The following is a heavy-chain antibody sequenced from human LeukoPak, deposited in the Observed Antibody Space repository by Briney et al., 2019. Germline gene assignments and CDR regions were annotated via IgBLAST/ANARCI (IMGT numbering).Heavy chain of an antibody. CDR3: AKLGRDGYNFFQH. J-gene: IGHJ1*01. Sequence: PGGSLRLSCAASGFTLSSYAMSWVRQAPGKGLEWVSAISGSGGSTYYADSVKGRFTISRDNSKNTLYLQMNSLRAEDTAVYYCAKLGRDGYNFFQHWGQGTLVTVSS. CDR2: ISGSGGST. D-gene: IGHD5-12*01. CDR1: GFTLSSYA. V-gene: IGHV3-23*01.